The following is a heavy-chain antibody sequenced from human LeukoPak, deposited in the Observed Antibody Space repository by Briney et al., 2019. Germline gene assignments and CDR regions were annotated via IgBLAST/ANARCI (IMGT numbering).Heavy chain of an antibody. CDR3: ARDSQLPYYYYYGMDV. CDR2: INPSGGST. D-gene: IGHD2-2*01. V-gene: IGHV1-46*01. CDR1: GYTFTSYY. Sequence: ASVKVSCKASGYTFTSYYMHWVRQAPGQGLEWMGIINPSGGSTSYAQKFQGRVTMTRDTSTSTTYMELSSLRSEDTAVYYCARDSQLPYYYYYGMDVWGQGTTVTVSS. J-gene: IGHJ6*02.